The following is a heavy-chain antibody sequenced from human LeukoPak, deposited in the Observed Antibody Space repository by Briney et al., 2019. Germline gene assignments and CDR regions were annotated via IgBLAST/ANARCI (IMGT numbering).Heavy chain of an antibody. V-gene: IGHV3-23*01. CDR3: AKDRTVTTGPDY. J-gene: IGHJ4*02. Sequence: GGSLRLSCAASGYTFGSYSMNWVRQAPGKGLEWVSAISDRDDNTYYANSVRGRFTISRDKSKSTLYLQMNSLRAEDTAVYYCAKDRTVTTGPDYWGQGTLVTDSS. CDR2: ISDRDDNT. D-gene: IGHD4-17*01. CDR1: GYTFGSYS.